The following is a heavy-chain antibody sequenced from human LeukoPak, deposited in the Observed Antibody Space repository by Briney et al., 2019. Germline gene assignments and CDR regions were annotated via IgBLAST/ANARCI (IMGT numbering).Heavy chain of an antibody. CDR3: ARHSSGYSRVDY. Sequence: PSQTLSLTCAVSGGSISSGGYSWSWIRQPPGKGLEWIGYISHSGNTFYNPSLKSRVTISVDRSKNQFSLKLSSVTAADTAVYYCARHSSGYSRVDYWGQGTLVTVSS. CDR2: ISHSGNT. D-gene: IGHD5-18*01. J-gene: IGHJ4*02. CDR1: GGSISSGGYS. V-gene: IGHV4-30-2*01.